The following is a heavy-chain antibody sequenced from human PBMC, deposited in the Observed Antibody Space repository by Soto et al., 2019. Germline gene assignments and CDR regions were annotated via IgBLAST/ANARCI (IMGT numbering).Heavy chain of an antibody. V-gene: IGHV4-59*01. D-gene: IGHD5-12*01. J-gene: IGHJ4*02. CDR2: IYYSGST. Sequence: SETLSLTCTVSGGSISSYYWSWIRQPPGKGLEWIGYIYYSGSTNYTPSLKSRVTISVDTSKNQFSLKLSSVTAADTAVYYCARGWLQFRSFDYWGQGTLVTVSS. CDR1: GGSISSYY. CDR3: ARGWLQFRSFDY.